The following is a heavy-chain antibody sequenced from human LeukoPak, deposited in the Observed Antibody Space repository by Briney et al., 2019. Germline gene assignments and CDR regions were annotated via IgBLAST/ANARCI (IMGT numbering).Heavy chain of an antibody. D-gene: IGHD3-10*01. CDR3: AREVANYYGSGSYYGETDY. J-gene: IGHJ4*02. V-gene: IGHV3-20*04. CDR1: GFTFDDYG. Sequence: GGSLRLSCAASGFTFDDYGTSWVRQAPGKGLEWVSGINWNGGSTGYADSVKGRFTISRDNAKNSLYLQMNSLRAEDTASYYCAREVANYYGSGSYYGETDYWGQGTLVTVSS. CDR2: INWNGGST.